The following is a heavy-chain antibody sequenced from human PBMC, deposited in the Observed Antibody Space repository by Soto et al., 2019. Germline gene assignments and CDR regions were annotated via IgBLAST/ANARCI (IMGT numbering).Heavy chain of an antibody. V-gene: IGHV4-59*01. J-gene: IGHJ5*02. CDR3: ARDVSFMSFLEGLIAIDP. CDR2: ICYSDIT. CDR1: VGSFSSFC. D-gene: IGHD3-16*01. Sequence: PSETLSLTCIVSVGSFSSFCWSWIRQPPGKGLEWIGYICYSDITNYNPSLKSRVTISVDTTKNQFSLKLSSVTAADTAVYYCARDVSFMSFLEGLIAIDPWGQGTLVT.